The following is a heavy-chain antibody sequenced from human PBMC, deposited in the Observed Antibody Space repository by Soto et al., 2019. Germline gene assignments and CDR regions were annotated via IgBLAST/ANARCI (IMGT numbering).Heavy chain of an antibody. CDR3: ARVSSPRVRPRMDV. V-gene: IGHV4-34*01. CDR1: GGSLSGDY. D-gene: IGHD6-25*01. Sequence: QVQLQQWGAGLLKPSETLSLTCGVYGGSLSGDYWSWIRQPPGKGLEWIGEVHHSGSSNVNPSVKSRVTISVDTSKNQVSLKVKSVTAADTAIYYCARVSSPRVRPRMDVWGQGTTVTVSS. J-gene: IGHJ6*02. CDR2: VHHSGSS.